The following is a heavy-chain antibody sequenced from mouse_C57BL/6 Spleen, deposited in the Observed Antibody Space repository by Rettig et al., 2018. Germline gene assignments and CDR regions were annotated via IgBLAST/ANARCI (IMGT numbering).Heavy chain of an antibody. CDR3: ARPSNLLFAY. J-gene: IGHJ3*01. V-gene: IGHV9-3*01. CDR1: GYTFTTYG. CDR2: INTYSGVP. Sequence: QIQLVQSGPELKKPGETVKISCKASGYTFTTYGMSWVKQAPGKGLKWMGWINTYSGVPTYADDFNGRFAFSLETSASPAYLQINNLKNEDTATYFCARPSNLLFAYWGQGTLVTVSA.